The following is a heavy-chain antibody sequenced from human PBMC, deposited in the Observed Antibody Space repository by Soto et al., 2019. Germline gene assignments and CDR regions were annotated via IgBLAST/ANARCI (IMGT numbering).Heavy chain of an antibody. D-gene: IGHD1-26*01. Sequence: GSLRLSCAASGFTFSSYGMRWVRQAPGKGLEWVAVIWYDGSNKYYADSVKGRFTISRDNSKNTLYLQMNSLRAEDTAVYYCAKWEDGSYDYWGQGTLVTVSS. CDR3: AKWEDGSYDY. J-gene: IGHJ4*02. V-gene: IGHV3-33*06. CDR1: GFTFSSYG. CDR2: IWYDGSNK.